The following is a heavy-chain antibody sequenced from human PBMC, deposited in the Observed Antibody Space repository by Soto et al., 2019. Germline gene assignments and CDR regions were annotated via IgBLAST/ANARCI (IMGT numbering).Heavy chain of an antibody. Sequence: HPGGSLRLSCVVSGVTFSDYGMSWVRQAPGKGLEWVSAISGSGDTTYYADSVKGRFTISRDNSKNTLFLQMNSLRVEDTALYYCAKPPRLESGAWYEAHWGQGTLVIASS. CDR2: ISGSGDTT. J-gene: IGHJ4*02. V-gene: IGHV3-23*01. D-gene: IGHD3-3*01. CDR3: AKPPRLESGAWYEAH. CDR1: GVTFSDYG.